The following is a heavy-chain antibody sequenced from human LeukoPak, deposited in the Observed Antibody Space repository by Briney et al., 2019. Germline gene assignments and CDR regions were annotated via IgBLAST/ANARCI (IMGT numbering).Heavy chain of an antibody. CDR2: IYTSGST. V-gene: IGHV4-4*07. CDR1: GGSISSYY. Sequence: SETLSLTCTVSGGSISSYYWSWIRQPAGKGLEWIGRIYTSGSTNYNPSLKGRVTMSVDTSKNQFSLKLSSVTATDTAVYYCXRDRPSKTYYDFWSGYLNWFDPWGQGTLVTVSS. J-gene: IGHJ5*02. D-gene: IGHD3-3*01. CDR3: XRDRPSKTYYDFWSGYLNWFDP.